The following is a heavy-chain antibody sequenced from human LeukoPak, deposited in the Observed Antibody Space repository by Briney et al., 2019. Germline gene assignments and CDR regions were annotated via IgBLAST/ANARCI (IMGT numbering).Heavy chain of an antibody. Sequence: ASVKVSCKASGYTFTGFYIHWVRQAPGQGLEWMGWINPNSGGTNYAQKFQGRVTMTRDTSISTAYMELSRLRSDDTAVYYCARAHGLGAAGYYFDYWGQGTLVTVSS. CDR1: GYTFTGFY. D-gene: IGHD6-13*01. J-gene: IGHJ4*02. CDR3: ARAHGLGAAGYYFDY. CDR2: INPNSGGT. V-gene: IGHV1-2*02.